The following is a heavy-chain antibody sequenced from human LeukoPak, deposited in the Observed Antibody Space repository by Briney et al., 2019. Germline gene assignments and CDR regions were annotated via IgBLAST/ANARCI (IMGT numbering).Heavy chain of an antibody. CDR2: ISAYNGNT. Sequence: ASVTVSCKASGYTFTSYGISWVRQAPGQGLEWMGWISAYNGNTNYAQKLQGRVTMTTDTSTSTAYMELRSLRSDDTAVYYCARDQRITAAGLGFDYWGQGTLVTVSS. CDR3: ARDQRITAAGLGFDY. CDR1: GYTFTSYG. J-gene: IGHJ4*02. V-gene: IGHV1-18*01. D-gene: IGHD6-13*01.